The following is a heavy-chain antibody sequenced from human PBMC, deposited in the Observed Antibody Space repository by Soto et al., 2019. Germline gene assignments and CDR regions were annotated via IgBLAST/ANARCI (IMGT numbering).Heavy chain of an antibody. CDR1: GFTFSSYG. V-gene: IGHV3-33*01. D-gene: IGHD4-17*01. CDR2: IWYDGSNK. CDR3: ARGDYGDSVSYFDY. J-gene: IGHJ4*02. Sequence: QVQLVESGGGVVQPGRSLRLSCAASGFTFSSYGMHWVRQAPGKGLEWVAVIWYDGSNKYYADSVKGRFTISRDNSKNTLYLQMNSLRAEDTAVYYCARGDYGDSVSYFDYWGQGTLVTVSS.